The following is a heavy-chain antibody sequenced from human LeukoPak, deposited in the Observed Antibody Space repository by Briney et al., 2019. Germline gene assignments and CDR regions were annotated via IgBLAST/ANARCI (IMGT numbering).Heavy chain of an antibody. D-gene: IGHD3-10*01. CDR1: GFTVSSNY. CDR2: IYSGGST. V-gene: IGHV3-53*01. CDR3: ARGRYYGSGAPWYFDY. J-gene: IGHJ4*02. Sequence: GGSLRLSCAASGFTVSSNYMSWVRQAPGKGLEWVSVIYSGGSTYYADSVKGRFTISRDNSKNTLCLQMNSLRAEDTAVYYCARGRYYGSGAPWYFDYWGQGTLVTVSS.